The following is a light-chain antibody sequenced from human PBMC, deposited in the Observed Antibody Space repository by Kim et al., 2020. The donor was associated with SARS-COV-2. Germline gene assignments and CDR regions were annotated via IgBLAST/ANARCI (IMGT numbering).Light chain of an antibody. Sequence: DIQMTQSPSTLSASVGDSITLTCRASQSVSVWLAWYQHKPGKAPRLLIYLASTLNSGVPSRFSGTGSGTEFTLTITSLQPDDFATYYCQQYESYFPHTFGQGTKLEIK. CDR2: LAS. CDR1: QSVSVW. J-gene: IGKJ2*01. CDR3: QQYESYFPHT. V-gene: IGKV1-5*03.